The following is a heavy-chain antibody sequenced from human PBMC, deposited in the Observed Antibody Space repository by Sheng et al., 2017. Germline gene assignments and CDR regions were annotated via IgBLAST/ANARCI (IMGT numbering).Heavy chain of an antibody. CDR3: AKESYEDGYNYLVDAFDI. D-gene: IGHD5-12*01. CDR2: ISGSGGST. Sequence: EVQLLESGGGLVQPGGSLRLSCAASGFTFSSYAMSWVRQAPGKGLEWVSAISGSGGSTYYADSVKGRFTISRDNSKNTLYLQMNSLRAEDTAVYYCAKESYEDGYNYLVDAFDIWGQGTMVT. V-gene: IGHV3-23*01. CDR1: GFTFSSYA. J-gene: IGHJ3*02.